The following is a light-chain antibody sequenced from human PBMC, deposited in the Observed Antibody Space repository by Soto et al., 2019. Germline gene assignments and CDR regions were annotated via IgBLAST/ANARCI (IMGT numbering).Light chain of an antibody. CDR3: QQYNNWLQT. V-gene: IGKV3-15*01. Sequence: DIVMTQSPAPLSVSPGEGATLSCRASQSVGSNLAWYQQKPAQAPRLLIYGVSTRATGTPARFSGSGSGTEFTLTISSVQSEDFAVYYCQQYNNWLQTFGQGTKVDIK. CDR1: QSVGSN. J-gene: IGKJ1*01. CDR2: GVS.